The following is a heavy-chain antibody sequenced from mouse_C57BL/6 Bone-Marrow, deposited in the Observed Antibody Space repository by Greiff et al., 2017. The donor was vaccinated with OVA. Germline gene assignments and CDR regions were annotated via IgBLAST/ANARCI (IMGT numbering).Heavy chain of an antibody. CDR1: GYTFTDYE. V-gene: IGHV1-15*01. D-gene: IGHD2-10*02. CDR2: IDPETGGT. CDR3: TPSYWYFDV. J-gene: IGHJ1*03. Sequence: QVQLKESGAELVRPGASVTLSCKASGYTFTDYEMHWVKQTPVHGLEWIGAIDPETGGTAYNQKFKGKAILTADKSSSTAYMELRSLTSEDSAVYYCTPSYWYFDVWGTGTTVTVSS.